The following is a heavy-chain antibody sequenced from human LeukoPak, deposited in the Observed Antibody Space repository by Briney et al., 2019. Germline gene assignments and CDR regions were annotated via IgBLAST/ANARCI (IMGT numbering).Heavy chain of an antibody. J-gene: IGHJ1*01. Sequence: PGGSLRFSCAASGFTFSSYWMSWVRQAPGKGLEWVANIKQDGSEKYYVDSVKGRFTISRDNSRNTLYLQMDSLRVDDTALYYCVKDAYSGDFGEYFHHWGQGTLVTVAS. CDR3: VKDAYSGDFGEYFHH. V-gene: IGHV3-7*01. CDR1: GFTFSSYW. CDR2: IKQDGSEK. D-gene: IGHD4-17*01.